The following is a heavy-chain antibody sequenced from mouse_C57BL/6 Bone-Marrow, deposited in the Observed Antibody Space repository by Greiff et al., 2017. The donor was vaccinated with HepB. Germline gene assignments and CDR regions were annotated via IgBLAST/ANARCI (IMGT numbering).Heavy chain of an antibody. CDR2: INPSTGGT. CDR1: GYSFTGYY. V-gene: IGHV1-42*01. Sequence: EVQLQQSGPELVKPGASVKISCKASGYSFTGYYMNWVKQSPEKSLEWIGEINPSTGGTTYNQKFKAKATLTVDKSSSTAYMQLKSLTSEDSAVYYCARETIGRRNSLAYWGQGTLVTVSA. J-gene: IGHJ3*01. CDR3: ARETIGRRNSLAY. D-gene: IGHD2-1*01.